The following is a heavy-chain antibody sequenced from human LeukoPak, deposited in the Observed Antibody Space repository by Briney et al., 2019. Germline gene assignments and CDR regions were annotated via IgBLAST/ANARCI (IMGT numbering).Heavy chain of an antibody. V-gene: IGHV3-23*01. CDR2: ISGSGGST. D-gene: IGHD1-26*01. CDR3: AKVLGGSYGHLFDY. CDR1: GFTFSSYA. Sequence: GGSLRLSCAASGFTFSSYAMSWVRQAPGKGLEWVSAISGSGGSTYYADSVKGRFTISRDNSKNTPYLQMNSLRAEDTAVYYCAKVLGGSYGHLFDYWGQGTLVTVSS. J-gene: IGHJ4*02.